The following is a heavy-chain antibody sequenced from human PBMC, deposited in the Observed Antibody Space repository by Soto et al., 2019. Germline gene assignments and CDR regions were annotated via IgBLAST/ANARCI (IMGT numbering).Heavy chain of an antibody. CDR1: GGSISRFY. V-gene: IGHV4-59*01. CDR3: AREEQWLAK. Sequence: QVQLQESGPGLVKPSETLSLTCTVSGGSISRFYWSWIRQPPGKGLEWIGYIYYSGSTKYNPSLKSRVTISVDTSKNQFSLKLSSVTAADTAVYYCAREEQWLAKWGQGTLVTVSP. D-gene: IGHD6-19*01. J-gene: IGHJ4*02. CDR2: IYYSGST.